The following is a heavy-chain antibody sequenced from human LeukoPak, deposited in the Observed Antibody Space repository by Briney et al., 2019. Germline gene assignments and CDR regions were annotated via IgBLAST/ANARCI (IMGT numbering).Heavy chain of an antibody. CDR1: GYSISSGYY. J-gene: IGHJ4*02. CDR3: AREGSSSSLYYFDY. D-gene: IGHD6-6*01. V-gene: IGHV4-38-2*02. Sequence: SETLSLTCTVSGYSISSGYYWGWIRQPPGKGLEWIGSTYHSGSTYYNPSLKSRVTISVDTSKNQFSLKLSSVTAADTAVYYCAREGSSSSLYYFDYWGQGTLVTVSS. CDR2: TYHSGST.